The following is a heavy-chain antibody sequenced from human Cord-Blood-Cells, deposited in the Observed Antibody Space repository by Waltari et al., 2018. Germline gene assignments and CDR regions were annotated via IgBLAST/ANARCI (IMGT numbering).Heavy chain of an antibody. V-gene: IGHV3-48*03. J-gene: IGHJ4*02. CDR2: ISSSGSTI. CDR3: ARALYWGSMDY. D-gene: IGHD7-27*01. Sequence: EVQLVESGGGLVQPGGSLRLSCAASGFTFSSYEMNWVRQAPWKGLEWVSYISSSGSTIYYADSVKGRFTISRDNAKNSLYLQMNSLRAEDTAVYYCARALYWGSMDYWGQGTLVTVSS. CDR1: GFTFSSYE.